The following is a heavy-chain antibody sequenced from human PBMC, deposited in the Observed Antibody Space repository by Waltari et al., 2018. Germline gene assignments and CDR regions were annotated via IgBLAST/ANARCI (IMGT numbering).Heavy chain of an antibody. CDR3: TRDFDAPGGY. J-gene: IGHJ4*02. CDR1: GFTFSFHW. V-gene: IGHV3-74*03. D-gene: IGHD3-9*01. CDR2: INIDGSMR. Sequence: QLVESGGGLVQPGGSLRLSCAASGFTFSFHWMHWVRQAPGKGLVGVSRINIDGSMRQYADSVRGRFTIARDNTKNTLYLQMNSLRTEDTAFYYCTRDFDAPGGYWGQGTLVTVSS.